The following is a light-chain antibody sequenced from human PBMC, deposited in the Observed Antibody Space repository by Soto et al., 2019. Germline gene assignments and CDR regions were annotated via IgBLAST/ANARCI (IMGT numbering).Light chain of an antibody. V-gene: IGLV1-40*01. CDR2: GNT. J-gene: IGLJ1*01. Sequence: QSVLTQPPSVSGAPGQRVTITCTGSSSNIGAGYDVHWYQQLPGTSPKLLIYGNTNRPSGVPDRFSGSNSGTSASASPALTGLQAGDEADYYCQSYDSSLNTYVFGPGTKVTVL. CDR1: SSNIGAGYD. CDR3: QSYDSSLNTYV.